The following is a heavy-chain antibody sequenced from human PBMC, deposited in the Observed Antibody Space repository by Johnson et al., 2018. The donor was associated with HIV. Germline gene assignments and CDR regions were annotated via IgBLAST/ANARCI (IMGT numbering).Heavy chain of an antibody. V-gene: IGHV3-13*01. CDR2: IGTAGDT. D-gene: IGHD6-6*01. J-gene: IGHJ3*02. Sequence: VQLVESGGGLVNPGGSLRLSCAASGFTFSDYYMSWIRQATGKGLEWVSAIGTAGDTYYPGSVKGRFTISRENAKNSLYLQMNSLRAGDTAVYYCAREGMYSSYQGSFDIWGQGTVVTVSA. CDR3: AREGMYSSYQGSFDI. CDR1: GFTFSDYY.